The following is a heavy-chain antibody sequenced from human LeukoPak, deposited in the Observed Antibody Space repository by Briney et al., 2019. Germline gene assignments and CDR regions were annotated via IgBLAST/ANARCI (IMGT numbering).Heavy chain of an antibody. CDR3: ARARAPVTRISSFDI. Sequence: GGSLRLSCAGSGFTFSHNSMKWVRQARGKGLEWVSSIGSSLGHIYYADSVKGRFTISRDNAKNTLYLQMNSLRAEDTAVYYCARARAPVTRISSFDIWGQGTMVTVSS. V-gene: IGHV3-21*01. J-gene: IGHJ3*02. CDR1: GFTFSHNS. D-gene: IGHD4-17*01. CDR2: IGSSLGHI.